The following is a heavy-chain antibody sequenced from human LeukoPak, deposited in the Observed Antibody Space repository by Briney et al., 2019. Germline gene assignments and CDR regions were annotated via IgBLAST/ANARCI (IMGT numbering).Heavy chain of an antibody. Sequence: PSETLSLTCTVSGGSISSYYWSWIRQPAGKELEWIGHIYTSGSTKYNPSLKSRVTMSVDTSKNQFSLKLSSVTAADTAVCYCARDLGTTGTTRNNWFDPWGQGTLVTVSS. D-gene: IGHD1-1*01. CDR2: IYTSGST. CDR1: GGSISSYY. J-gene: IGHJ5*02. V-gene: IGHV4-4*07. CDR3: ARDLGTTGTTRNNWFDP.